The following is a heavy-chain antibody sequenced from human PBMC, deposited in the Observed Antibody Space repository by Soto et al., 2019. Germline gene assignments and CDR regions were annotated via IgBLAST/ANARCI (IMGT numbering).Heavy chain of an antibody. CDR2: IYYSGST. V-gene: IGHV4-61*01. CDR1: GGSVSSGSYY. CDR3: ARDEYFDWLGAFDI. D-gene: IGHD3-9*01. Sequence: SETLSLTCTVSGGSVSSGSYYWSWIRQPPGKGLEWIGYIYYSGSTNYNPSLKSRVTISVDTSKNQFSLKLSSVTAADTAVYYCARDEYFDWLGAFDIWGQGTMVTVSS. J-gene: IGHJ3*02.